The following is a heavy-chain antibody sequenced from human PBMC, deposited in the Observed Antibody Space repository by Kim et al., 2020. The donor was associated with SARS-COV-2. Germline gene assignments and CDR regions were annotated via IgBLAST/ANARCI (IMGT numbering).Heavy chain of an antibody. CDR2: IYYSGST. CDR1: GGSISSGGYY. V-gene: IGHV4-31*03. CDR3: ARAGYSYGLLDY. J-gene: IGHJ4*02. Sequence: SETLSLTCTVSGGSISSGGYYWSWIRQHPGKGLEWIGYIYYSGSTYYNPSLKSRVTISVDTSKNQFSLKLSSVTTADTVVYYCARAGYSYGLLDYWGQGTLVTVSS. D-gene: IGHD5-18*01.